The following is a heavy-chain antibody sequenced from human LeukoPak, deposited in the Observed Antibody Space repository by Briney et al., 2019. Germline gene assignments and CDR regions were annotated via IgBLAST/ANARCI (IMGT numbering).Heavy chain of an antibody. D-gene: IGHD2-15*01. V-gene: IGHV1-69*05. J-gene: IGHJ4*02. CDR2: IIPIFGTA. CDR1: GGTFSSYA. CDR3: ATHKDIVVVVAATWPYYFDY. Sequence: SVKVSCKASGGTFSSYAISWVRQAPGQGLEWMGGIIPIFGTANYAQKFQGRVTITTDESTSTAYTELSSLRSEDTAVYYCATHKDIVVVVAATWPYYFDYWGQGTLVTVSS.